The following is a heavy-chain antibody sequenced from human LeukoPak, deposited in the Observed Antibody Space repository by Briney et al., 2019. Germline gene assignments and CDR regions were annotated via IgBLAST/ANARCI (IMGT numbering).Heavy chain of an antibody. J-gene: IGHJ3*02. D-gene: IGHD3-22*01. Sequence: GGSLRLSCAASGFIFSNAWMSWVRQAPGKGLEWVANIKQDGSEKYYVDSVKGRFTISRDNAKNSLYLQMSSLRAEDTAVYYCARATSAYYYPDAFDIWGQGTMVTVSS. CDR3: ARATSAYYYPDAFDI. V-gene: IGHV3-7*03. CDR1: GFIFSNAW. CDR2: IKQDGSEK.